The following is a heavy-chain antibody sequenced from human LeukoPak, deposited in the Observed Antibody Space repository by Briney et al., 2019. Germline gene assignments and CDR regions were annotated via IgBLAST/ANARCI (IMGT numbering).Heavy chain of an antibody. D-gene: IGHD1-1*01. CDR2: IDPSDSYT. J-gene: IGHJ4*02. CDR1: GYSFTSYW. V-gene: IGHV5-10-1*01. Sequence: GESLKISCKGSGYSFTSYWISWVRQMPGKGLEWMGRIDPSDSYTNYSPSFQGHVTISADKSISTAYLQWSSLRSEDTAVYYCARDEYNWNAEFDYWGQGTLVTVSS. CDR3: ARDEYNWNAEFDY.